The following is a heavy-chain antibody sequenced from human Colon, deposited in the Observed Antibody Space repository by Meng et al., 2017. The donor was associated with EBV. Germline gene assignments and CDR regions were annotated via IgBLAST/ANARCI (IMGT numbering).Heavy chain of an antibody. CDR3: ARHFINWFDP. CDR1: GGAIGSYY. V-gene: IGHV4-59*08. J-gene: IGHJ5*02. CDR2: IYYSGST. Sequence: VQLQESGPGLVKPSEALSLTCTLSGGAIGSYYWSWIRQPPGKGLEWIGYIYYSGSTNYNPSLKSRVTISVDTSKNQFSLKLSSVTAADTAVYYCARHFINWFDPWGQGTLVTVSS.